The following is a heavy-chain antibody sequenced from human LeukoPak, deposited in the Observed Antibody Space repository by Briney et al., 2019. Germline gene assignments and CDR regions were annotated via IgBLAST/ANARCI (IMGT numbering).Heavy chain of an antibody. J-gene: IGHJ4*02. CDR2: LSGSGHNT. V-gene: IGHV3-23*01. D-gene: IGHD7-27*01. CDR1: GFAFGSYG. Sequence: GGSLRLSCAASGFAFGSYGMSWVRQAPGKGLDWVASLSGSGHNTYYADSVKGRFTISRDISQKSLFLQMNTLTAEDSAVYYCARGPNGGKTMFYFDRWGRGALVMVSS. CDR3: ARGPNGGKTMFYFDR.